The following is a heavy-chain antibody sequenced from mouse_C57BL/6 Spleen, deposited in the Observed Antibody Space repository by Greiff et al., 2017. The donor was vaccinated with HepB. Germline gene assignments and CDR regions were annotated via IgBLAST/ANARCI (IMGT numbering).Heavy chain of an antibody. V-gene: IGHV1-80*01. J-gene: IGHJ4*01. CDR2: IYPGDGDT. CDR3: ALNSYDYDGYAMDY. D-gene: IGHD2-4*01. CDR1: GYAFSSYW. Sequence: VQLQQSGAELVKPGASVKISCKASGYAFSSYWMNWVKQRPGKGLEWIGQIYPGDGDTNYNGKFKGKATLTADNSSSTAYMQLRSLTSDDSAVYFCALNSYDYDGYAMDYWGQGTSVTVSS.